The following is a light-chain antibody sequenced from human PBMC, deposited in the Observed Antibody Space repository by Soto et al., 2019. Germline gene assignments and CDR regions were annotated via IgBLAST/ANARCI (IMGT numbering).Light chain of an antibody. CDR3: QQHSNSPWT. Sequence: EIVLTQSPGTLSLSPGESAALSCRASQSVTSNYLVWYRQKPGQAPRLLIYAISSRAAGIPDRFNGSGSVTDFTLTVTGLEPEDSAVYYCQQHSNSPWTFGQATRVEV. CDR2: AIS. V-gene: IGKV3D-20*02. J-gene: IGKJ1*01. CDR1: QSVTSNY.